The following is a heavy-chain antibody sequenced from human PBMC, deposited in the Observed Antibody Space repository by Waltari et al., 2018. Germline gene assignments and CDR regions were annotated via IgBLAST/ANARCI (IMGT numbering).Heavy chain of an antibody. J-gene: IGHJ3*02. Sequence: EVQLVESGGGLVKPGGSLRLSCAASGFTFSSYSMNWVRQAPGKGLEWVSSISSSSSYIYYADSVKGRFTISRDNAKNSLYLQMNSLRAEDTAVYYCARFNLDVHYNTRAFDIWGQGTMVTVSS. D-gene: IGHD3-10*01. V-gene: IGHV3-21*01. CDR2: ISSSSSYI. CDR3: ARFNLDVHYNTRAFDI. CDR1: GFTFSSYS.